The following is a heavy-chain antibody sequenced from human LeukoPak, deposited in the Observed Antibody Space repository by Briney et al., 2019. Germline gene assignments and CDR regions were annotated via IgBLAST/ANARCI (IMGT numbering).Heavy chain of an antibody. J-gene: IGHJ4*02. D-gene: IGHD3-16*02. Sequence: PGGSLRLSCAASGFTFSSYSMNWVRQAPGKGLEWVSSISSSSSYIYYADSVKGRFTISRDNAKNSLYLQMNSLRAEDTAVYYCARGMITFGGVIVIPPQDFDYWGQGTLVTVSS. V-gene: IGHV3-21*01. CDR3: ARGMITFGGVIVIPPQDFDY. CDR1: GFTFSSYS. CDR2: ISSSSSYI.